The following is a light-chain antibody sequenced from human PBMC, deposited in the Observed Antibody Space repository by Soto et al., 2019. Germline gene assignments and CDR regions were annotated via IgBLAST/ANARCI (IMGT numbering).Light chain of an antibody. Sequence: DIQMTQSPSTLSASVGDSVTITCRASQSMNKWLAWYQQKPGKAPNLLIFDASNLQSGVPSRFSGSGFGTEFPLIISSLQPEDVATYYCQQYNSDSSFGGGTKVEIK. CDR3: QQYNSDSS. J-gene: IGKJ4*01. CDR1: QSMNKW. V-gene: IGKV1-5*01. CDR2: DAS.